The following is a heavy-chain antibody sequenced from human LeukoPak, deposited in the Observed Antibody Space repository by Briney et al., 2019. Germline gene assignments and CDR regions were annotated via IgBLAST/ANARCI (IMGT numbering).Heavy chain of an antibody. J-gene: IGHJ4*02. CDR3: ADLGTSD. Sequence: AGGSLRLSCAVSGFSFSSQWMTWVRQAPGTGLEWVATINSDGSAKYHVDSVKGRFTISRDSAKNLVYLQMRILRAEDTAVYYCADLGTSDCGQGTLVTVSS. D-gene: IGHD1-7*01. CDR2: INSDGSAK. CDR1: GFSFSSQW. V-gene: IGHV3-7*01.